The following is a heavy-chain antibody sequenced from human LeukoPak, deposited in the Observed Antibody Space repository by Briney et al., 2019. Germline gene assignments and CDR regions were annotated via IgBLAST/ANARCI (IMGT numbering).Heavy chain of an antibody. D-gene: IGHD3-22*01. Sequence: GGSLRLSSAASGFTSRSYAMHWVPQAPGEGPEWVAVISNAVSNKYYAVSEKGPFTISRDNSKNALYRQKNRLRAGDTAVFLCARDVLYYYDMRGCFVCWRRGALDSVSS. V-gene: IGHV3-30-3*01. CDR3: ARDVLYYYDMRGCFVC. J-gene: IGHJ4*02. CDR2: ISNAVSNK. CDR1: GFTSRSYA.